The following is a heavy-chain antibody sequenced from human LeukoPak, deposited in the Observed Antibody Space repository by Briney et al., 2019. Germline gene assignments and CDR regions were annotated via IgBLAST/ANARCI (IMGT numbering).Heavy chain of an antibody. J-gene: IGHJ4*02. CDR3: ARRFAGTTSFDY. CDR2: IYPADSDT. D-gene: IGHD1-1*01. Sequence: PGESLKISCQVSGYXFTNYWICWVRQMPGKGLESMGLIYPADSDTTYSPSFQGQVTISADRSTSTVSLQWSSLRASDTAMYYCARRFAGTTSFDYWGQGTLVSVSS. CDR1: GYXFTNYW. V-gene: IGHV5-51*01.